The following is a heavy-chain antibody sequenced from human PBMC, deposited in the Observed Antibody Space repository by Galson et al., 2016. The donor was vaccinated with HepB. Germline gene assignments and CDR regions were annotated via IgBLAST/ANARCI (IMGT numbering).Heavy chain of an antibody. CDR3: AKDVGGEAFFEY. Sequence: SLRLSCAASGFTFSSYAMTWVRQVPGKGLEWVSTISDSGSNTHYADSVGGRFTISRDNSKNTLYLQMKSLRAEDTAVYYCAKDVGGEAFFEYWGQGALVTVSS. CDR2: ISDSGSNT. V-gene: IGHV3-23*01. J-gene: IGHJ4*02. CDR1: GFTFSSYA. D-gene: IGHD1-26*01.